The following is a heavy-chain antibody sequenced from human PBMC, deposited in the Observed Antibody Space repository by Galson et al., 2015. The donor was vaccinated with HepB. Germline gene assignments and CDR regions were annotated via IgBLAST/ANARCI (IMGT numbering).Heavy chain of an antibody. CDR3: TRDPGIAVATTTVFDY. V-gene: IGHV3-49*03. D-gene: IGHD6-19*01. CDR1: GFTFGDYA. J-gene: IGHJ4*02. CDR2: IRSKAYGGTT. Sequence: SLRLSCAASGFTFGDYAMSWFRQAPGKGLEWVGFIRSKAYGGTTEYAASVKGRFTISRDDSKSIAYLQMNSLKTEDTAVYYCTRDPGIAVATTTVFDYWGQGTQVTVSS.